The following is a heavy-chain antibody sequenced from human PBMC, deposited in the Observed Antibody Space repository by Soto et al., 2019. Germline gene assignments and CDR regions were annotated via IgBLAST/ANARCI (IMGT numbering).Heavy chain of an antibody. CDR1: GGSISSSSYY. J-gene: IGHJ4*02. V-gene: IGHV4-39*01. CDR3: ARQGVHSSGFTDY. CDR2: IYYSGST. D-gene: IGHD6-19*01. Sequence: SETLSLTCTVSGGSISSSSYYWGWIRQPPGKGLEWIGSIYYSGSTYYNPSLKSRVTISVDTSKNQFSLKLSSVTAADTAVYSCARQGVHSSGFTDYGGQETLVTVPS.